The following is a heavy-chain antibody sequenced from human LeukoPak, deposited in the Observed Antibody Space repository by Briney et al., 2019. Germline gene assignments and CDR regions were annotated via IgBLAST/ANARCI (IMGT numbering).Heavy chain of an antibody. CDR1: GGTFSSYA. V-gene: IGHV1-69*13. Sequence: ASVNVSCKASGGTFSSYAISWVRQATGKGLEWMGGIIPIFGTANYAQKFQGRVTITADESTSTAYMELSSLRSEDTAVYYCAIGGDSSSYWGQGTLVTVSS. CDR3: AIGGDSSSY. D-gene: IGHD6-13*01. J-gene: IGHJ4*02. CDR2: IIPIFGTA.